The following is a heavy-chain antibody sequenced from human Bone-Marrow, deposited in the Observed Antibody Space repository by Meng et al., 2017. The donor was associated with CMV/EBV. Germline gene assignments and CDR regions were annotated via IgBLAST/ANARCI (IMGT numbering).Heavy chain of an antibody. CDR1: GYSISSGYY. CDR3: ARASGWELLTPFDY. V-gene: IGHV4-38-2*02. J-gene: IGHJ4*02. Sequence: SETLSLTCTVSGYSISSGYYWGWIRQPPGKGLEWIGSIYYSGSTYYNPSLKSRVTISVDTSKNQFSLKLSSVTAADTAVYYCARASGWELLTPFDYWGQGTLVTVSS. CDR2: IYYSGST. D-gene: IGHD1-26*01.